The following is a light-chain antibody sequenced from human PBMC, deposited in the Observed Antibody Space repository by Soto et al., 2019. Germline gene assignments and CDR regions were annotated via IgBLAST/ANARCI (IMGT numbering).Light chain of an antibody. CDR2: RSD. CDR1: SSKIGSNH. CDR3: SARDDRLRCVV. V-gene: IGLV1-47*01. Sequence: QSVLTQPPSTSGTPGQRVTISCSGSSSKIGSNHVYWYQQFPGMAPKLLMYRSDQRPTGVPDRFSGSKSGTSASLAISGLRSDDEADYYCSARDDRLRCVVVGGGTKLTVL. J-gene: IGLJ2*01.